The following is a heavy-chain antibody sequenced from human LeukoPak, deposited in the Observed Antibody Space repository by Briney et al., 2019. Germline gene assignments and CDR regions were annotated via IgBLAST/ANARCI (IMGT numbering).Heavy chain of an antibody. CDR1: GGSISSYY. J-gene: IGHJ4*02. Sequence: PSETLSLTCTVSGGSISSYYWSWIRQPPGKGLEWIGYIYYSGSTNYNPSLKSRVTISVDTSKNQFSLKLSSVTAAATAVYYCAGGAPGIADGWGQGTLVTVSS. CDR2: IYYSGST. CDR3: AGGAPGIADG. V-gene: IGHV4-59*01. D-gene: IGHD6-13*01.